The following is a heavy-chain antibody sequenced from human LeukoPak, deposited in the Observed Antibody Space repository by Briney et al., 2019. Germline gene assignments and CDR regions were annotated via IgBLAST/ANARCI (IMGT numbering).Heavy chain of an antibody. V-gene: IGHV3-53*01. CDR2: IYSGGST. J-gene: IGHJ6*02. CDR3: ARGLRDDFWSGYYVPYYYYGMDV. D-gene: IGHD3-3*01. CDR1: GFTFSSSA. Sequence: GGSLRLSCAASGFTFSSSAMSWVRQAPGKGLEWVSVIYSGGSTYYADSVKGRFTISRDNSKNTLYLQMNSLRAEDTAVYYCARGLRDDFWSGYYVPYYYYGMDVWGQGTTVTVSS.